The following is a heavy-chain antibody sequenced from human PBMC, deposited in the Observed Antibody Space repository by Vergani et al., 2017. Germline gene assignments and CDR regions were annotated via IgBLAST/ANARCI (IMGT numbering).Heavy chain of an antibody. D-gene: IGHD3-3*01. CDR3: AKELGGIGTPLFDS. CDR1: GFTFRKYG. J-gene: IGHJ4*02. CDR2: VGDSGEHT. V-gene: IGHV3-23*01. Sequence: EAQLLESGGGLVQPGGSLRLSCAASGFTFRKYGMSWVRQAPGKGLEWVSGVGDSGEHTYYADSVKGRFTISRDNSRNTLFLQMNSLRVEDTAVYYCAKELGGIGTPLFDSWGQGTLVSVSS.